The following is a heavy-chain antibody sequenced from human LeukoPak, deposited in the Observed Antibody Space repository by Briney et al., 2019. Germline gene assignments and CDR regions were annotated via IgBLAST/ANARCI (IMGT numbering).Heavy chain of an antibody. CDR3: ARRMIVVVFPTPFGPRTSYFDY. Sequence: PSETLSLTCTVSSYSISSGYYWGWIRQPPGKGLEWIGSIYHSGSTYYNPSLKSRVTISVDTSKNQFSLKLSSVTAAGTAVYYCARRMIVVVFPTPFGPRTSYFDYWGQGTLVTVSS. J-gene: IGHJ4*02. D-gene: IGHD3-22*01. CDR1: SYSISSGYY. CDR2: IYHSGST. V-gene: IGHV4-38-2*02.